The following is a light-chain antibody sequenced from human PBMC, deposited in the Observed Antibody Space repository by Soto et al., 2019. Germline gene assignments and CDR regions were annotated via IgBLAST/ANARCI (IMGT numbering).Light chain of an antibody. CDR3: QSYDSRNVV. Sequence: QLVLTQSPSASASLGASVKLTCTLSSGHSSYAIAWHQQQPEKGPRYLMKLNSDGSHSKGDGIPDRFSGSSSGAERYLTISSLQSEDEADYYCQSYDSRNVVFGGGTKLTVL. V-gene: IGLV4-69*01. CDR2: LNSDGSH. CDR1: SGHSSYA. J-gene: IGLJ2*01.